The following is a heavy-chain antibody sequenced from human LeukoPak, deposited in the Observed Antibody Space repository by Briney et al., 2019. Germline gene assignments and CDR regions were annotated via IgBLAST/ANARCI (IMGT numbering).Heavy chain of an antibody. V-gene: IGHV3-23*01. CDR1: GFTFSSYA. CDR3: AKDLPPYCTNGVCYPFDY. D-gene: IGHD2-8*01. J-gene: IGHJ4*02. CDR2: ISGSGGST. Sequence: GGSLRLSCAASGFTFSSYAMSWVRQAPGKGLEWVSAISGSGGSTYYADSVKGRFTISRDNSKNTLLLQMNSLRAEDTAVYYCAKDLPPYCTNGVCYPFDYWGQGTLVTVSS.